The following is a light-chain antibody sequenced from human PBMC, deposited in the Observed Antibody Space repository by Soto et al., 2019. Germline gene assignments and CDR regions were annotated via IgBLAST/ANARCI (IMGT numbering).Light chain of an antibody. CDR2: GAS. CDR3: QHYGNSPYT. J-gene: IGKJ2*01. CDR1: QSVSSSH. V-gene: IGKV3-20*01. Sequence: EIVLTQSPGTLSLSPGERATLSCRASQSVSSSHLAWYQQKPGQAPRLLIYGASSRATDIPDRFSGSGSGTDFTLTIRTLEPGDFAVYFCQHYGNSPYTFGQGTKLEIK.